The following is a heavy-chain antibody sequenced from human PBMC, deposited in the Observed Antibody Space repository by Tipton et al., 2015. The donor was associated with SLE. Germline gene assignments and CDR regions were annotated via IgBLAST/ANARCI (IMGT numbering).Heavy chain of an antibody. CDR2: ISSSGSTI. J-gene: IGHJ4*02. V-gene: IGHV3-48*03. D-gene: IGHD6-13*01. CDR3: ARESAAAGTNYFDY. Sequence: GSLRLSCAASGFTFSSYEMNWVRQAPGKGLEWVSYISSSGSTIYYADSVKGRFTISRDNAKNSLYLQMNSLRAEDTAVYYCARESAAAGTNYFDYWGQGTLVTVSS. CDR1: GFTFSSYE.